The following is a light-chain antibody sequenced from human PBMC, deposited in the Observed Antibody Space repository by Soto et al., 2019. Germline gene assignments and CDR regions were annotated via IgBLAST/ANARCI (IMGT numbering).Light chain of an antibody. Sequence: NQMTQSPSTVSASVGERVTITCRASQGLSSWLAWYQQKSGKAPELLIFATSTLQSGVPSRFSGSGSGTEFTLTISSLQPEDFATYFCQHAGVFGPGTKVDV. J-gene: IGKJ3*01. V-gene: IGKV1-12*01. CDR2: ATS. CDR3: QHAGV. CDR1: QGLSSW.